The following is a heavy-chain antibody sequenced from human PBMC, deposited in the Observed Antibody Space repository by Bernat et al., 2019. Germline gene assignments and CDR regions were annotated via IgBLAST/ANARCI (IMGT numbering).Heavy chain of an antibody. V-gene: IGHV3-33*01. J-gene: IGHJ6*02. Sequence: QVQLVESGGGVVQPGRSLRLSCAASGFTFSSYGMHWVRQAPGKGLEWVAVIWYDGSNKYYIDSVKGRFTISRDNAKNTLYLQMNSLRAEDTAVYYCAREYVTIFGVVIADYYYYGMDVWGQGTTVTVSS. CDR1: GFTFSSYG. D-gene: IGHD3-3*01. CDR2: IWYDGSNK. CDR3: AREYVTIFGVVIADYYYYGMDV.